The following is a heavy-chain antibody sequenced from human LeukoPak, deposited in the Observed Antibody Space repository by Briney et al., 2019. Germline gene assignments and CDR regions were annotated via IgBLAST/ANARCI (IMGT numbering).Heavy chain of an antibody. J-gene: IGHJ4*02. Sequence: QAGGSLRLSCAASGFTFDDFAMHWVRQAPGKGLEWVSGLNWNSAATGYADSVKGRFTISRDNAKNSLYLQMNNLGPEDTAFYYCAKDTHVAVTGTFDSWGQGTLVTVSS. CDR3: AKDTHVAVTGTFDS. CDR1: GFTFDDFA. CDR2: LNWNSAAT. D-gene: IGHD6-19*01. V-gene: IGHV3-9*01.